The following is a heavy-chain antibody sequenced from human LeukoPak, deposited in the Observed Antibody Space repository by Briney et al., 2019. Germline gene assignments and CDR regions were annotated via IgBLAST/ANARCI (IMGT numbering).Heavy chain of an antibody. J-gene: IGHJ3*02. D-gene: IGHD3-22*01. CDR1: GYTFTGYY. CDR3: ARAPARYDSSGYYYVYAFDI. Sequence: ASVKVSCKASGYTFTGYYMHWVRQAPGQRLEWMGWINAGNGNIKYSQKFQGRVTITRDTSASTAYMELSSLRSEDTAVYYCARAPARYDSSGYYYVYAFDIWGQGTMVTVSS. CDR2: INAGNGNI. V-gene: IGHV1-3*01.